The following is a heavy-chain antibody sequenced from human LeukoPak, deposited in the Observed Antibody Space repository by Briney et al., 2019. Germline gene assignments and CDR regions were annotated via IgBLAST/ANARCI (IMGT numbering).Heavy chain of an antibody. CDR1: GSSFTSYW. CDR3: ARLGLAAAASWFDL. J-gene: IGHJ5*02. V-gene: IGHV5-51*01. Sequence: GGSLKISYEGSGSSFTSYWSGWVRPLPGKGLEWMGIIYPGDSDTRYSPSFQGQVTISADKSISTAYLQWSSLKASDTAMYYCARLGLAAAASWFDLWGQGTLVTVSS. CDR2: IYPGDSDT. D-gene: IGHD6-13*01.